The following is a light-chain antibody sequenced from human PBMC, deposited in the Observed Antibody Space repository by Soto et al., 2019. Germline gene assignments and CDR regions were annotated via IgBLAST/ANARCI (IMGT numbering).Light chain of an antibody. CDR3: GSYSSTGTPFG. J-gene: IGLJ1*01. Sequence: QSPLAQPSSVSGSPGSSITISCTGTSTDVGGYNYVSWYQHHSGKAPKHLIYEVTDRPSKISDRFSGSKSVNTASLTISGLQAEDESDYFCGSYSSTGTPFGFGTGTKVTV. CDR1: STDVGGYNY. V-gene: IGLV2-14*01. CDR2: EVT.